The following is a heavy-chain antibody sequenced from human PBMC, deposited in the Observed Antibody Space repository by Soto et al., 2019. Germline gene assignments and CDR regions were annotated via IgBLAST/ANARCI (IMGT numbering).Heavy chain of an antibody. D-gene: IGHD2-2*01. V-gene: IGHV3-11*01. CDR3: VRENRKVCYCSTTSCPFDY. CDR2: ISSSGATI. Sequence: QAQLVESGGGLVKAGGSQRLSCTASAFTFSDYYMNWIRQAPGKGPEWVSYISSSGATINYADSVKGRFAISRDNAKNILYLQMNNLRAEDTAVYYCVRENRKVCYCSTTSCPFDYWGQGSLVTVSS. CDR1: AFTFSDYY. J-gene: IGHJ4*02.